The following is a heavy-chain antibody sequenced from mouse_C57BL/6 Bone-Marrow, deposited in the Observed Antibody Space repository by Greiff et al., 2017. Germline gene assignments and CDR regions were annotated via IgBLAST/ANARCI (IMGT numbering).Heavy chain of an antibody. J-gene: IGHJ4*01. CDR3: TTMGYGSSYGAMDD. V-gene: IGHV14-4*01. D-gene: IGHD1-1*01. Sequence: EVQLQQSGAELVRPGASVKLSCTASGFNIKDDYMHWVKQRPEQGLEWIGWIDPENGDTEYASKFQGKATITADTSSNTDYLQLSRLSSEDAAGYCCTTMGYGSSYGAMDDWGQGTSVTVSS. CDR2: IDPENGDT. CDR1: GFNIKDDY.